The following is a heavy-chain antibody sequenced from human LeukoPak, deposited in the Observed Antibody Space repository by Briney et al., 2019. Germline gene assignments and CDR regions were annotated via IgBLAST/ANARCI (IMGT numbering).Heavy chain of an antibody. CDR3: ARDLSWGSEHNWFDP. V-gene: IGHV3-21*01. CDR1: GFTFSSYS. J-gene: IGHJ5*02. D-gene: IGHD7-27*01. Sequence: GGSLRLSCAASGFTFSSYSMNWVRQAPGKGLEWVSSISSSSSYTYYADSVKGRFTISRDNAKNSLYLQMNSLRAEDTAVYYCARDLSWGSEHNWFDPWGQGTLVTVSS. CDR2: ISSSSSYT.